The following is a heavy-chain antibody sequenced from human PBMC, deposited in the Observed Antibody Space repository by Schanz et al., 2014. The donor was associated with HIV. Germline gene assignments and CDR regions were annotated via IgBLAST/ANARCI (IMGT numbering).Heavy chain of an antibody. CDR3: SRVGGWGAFDF. D-gene: IGHD3-10*01. Sequence: QVQLVESGGGLVKPGASLRLSCIASGFAFTDYYMSWVRQAPGKGLEWVSSVSTSDETIYYADSVMGRFTMSRDKAKKSLYLQMSNLRADDTAVYYCSRVGGWGAFDFWGQGTMLTVSS. CDR1: GFAFTDYY. J-gene: IGHJ3*01. CDR2: VSTSDETI. V-gene: IGHV3-11*01.